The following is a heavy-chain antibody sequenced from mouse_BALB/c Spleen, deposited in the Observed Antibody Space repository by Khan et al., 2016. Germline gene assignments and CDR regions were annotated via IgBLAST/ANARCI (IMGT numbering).Heavy chain of an antibody. CDR2: INPSTGYT. V-gene: IGHV1-7*01. CDR3: ARGEDWYYVAY. D-gene: IGHD4-1*01. CDR1: GYTFNSYW. J-gene: IGHJ2*01. Sequence: VQLVESGAELAKPGASVKMSCKASGYTFNSYWMHWVKQRPGQGLEWIGYINPSTGYTEYNQKFKDKATLTADKSSSPAYMQMSSLTSEDSAVYYCARGEDWYYVAYWGQGTTLTVSS.